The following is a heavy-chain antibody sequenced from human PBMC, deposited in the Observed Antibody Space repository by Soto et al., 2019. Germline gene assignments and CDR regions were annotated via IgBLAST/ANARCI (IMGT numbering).Heavy chain of an antibody. Sequence: PGGSLRLSCAASGFTFSSYEMNWVRQAPGKGLEWVSYISSSGSTIYYADSVKGRFTISRDNAKNSLYLQMNSLRAEDTAVYYCARDPNSSSWYDYYYYGMDVWGQGTTVTVSS. CDR2: ISSSGSTI. V-gene: IGHV3-48*03. J-gene: IGHJ6*02. CDR3: ARDPNSSSWYDYYYYGMDV. CDR1: GFTFSSYE. D-gene: IGHD6-13*01.